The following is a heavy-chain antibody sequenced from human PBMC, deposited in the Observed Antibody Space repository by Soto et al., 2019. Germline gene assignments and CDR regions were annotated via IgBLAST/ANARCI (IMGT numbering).Heavy chain of an antibody. J-gene: IGHJ5*02. V-gene: IGHV4-39*01. CDR3: ARQGNWNDYWFDP. Sequence: PSETLSLTCTVSGGSIGSSSYYWGGVRQPPGKGRGWIGSMEYSGSTYYNPSLKSRVTISVDPSKNQLSLKLSSVTAADTAVYYCARQGNWNDYWFDPWGQGTLVTVSS. CDR1: GGSIGSSSYY. D-gene: IGHD1-20*01. CDR2: MEYSGST.